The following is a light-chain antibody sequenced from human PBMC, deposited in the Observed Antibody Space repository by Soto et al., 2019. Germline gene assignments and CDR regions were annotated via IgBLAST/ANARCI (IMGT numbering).Light chain of an antibody. Sequence: QSVLTQPHSVSAAPGQKVTMSCSGGSSNIVNSHVSWYQHLPGTAPKLLIYETEQRPSDIPDRFSASKSGTSATLAISGLQPGDQADYYCGTWDSSLSVGVLGGGTKLTVL. CDR2: ETE. J-gene: IGLJ2*01. V-gene: IGLV1-51*02. CDR3: GTWDSSLSVGV. CDR1: SSNIVNSH.